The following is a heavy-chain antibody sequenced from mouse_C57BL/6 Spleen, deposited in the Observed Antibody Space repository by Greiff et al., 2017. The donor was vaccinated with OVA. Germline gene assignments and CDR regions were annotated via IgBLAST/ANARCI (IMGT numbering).Heavy chain of an antibody. CDR2: ISSGSSTI. V-gene: IGHV5-17*01. Sequence: EVKLMESGGGLVKPGGSLKLSCAASGFTFSDYGMHWVRQAPEKGLEWVAYISSGSSTIYYADTVKGRFTISRDNAKNTLFLQMTSLRSEDTAMYYCASRQSGGYFDYWGQGTTLTVSS. CDR3: ASRQSGGYFDY. D-gene: IGHD3-2*02. J-gene: IGHJ2*01. CDR1: GFTFSDYG.